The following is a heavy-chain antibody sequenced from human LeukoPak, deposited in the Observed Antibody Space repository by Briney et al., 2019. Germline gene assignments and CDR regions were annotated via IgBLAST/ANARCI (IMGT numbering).Heavy chain of an antibody. V-gene: IGHV3-21*01. Sequence: GGSLRLSCAASGFTFSSYSMNWVRQAPGKGLEWVSSISSSSSYIYYADSVKGRFTISRDNAKNSLYLQMNSLRAEDTAVYYCARHYDILTGYYSNWGQGTLVTVSS. CDR3: ARHYDILTGYYSN. J-gene: IGHJ4*02. D-gene: IGHD3-9*01. CDR2: ISSSSSYI. CDR1: GFTFSSYS.